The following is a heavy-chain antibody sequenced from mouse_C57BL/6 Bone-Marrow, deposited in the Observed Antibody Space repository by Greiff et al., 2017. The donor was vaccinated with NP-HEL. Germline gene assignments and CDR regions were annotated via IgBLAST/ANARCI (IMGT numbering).Heavy chain of an antibody. D-gene: IGHD2-2*01. J-gene: IGHJ3*01. CDR2: IDPETGGT. CDR3: TREGGYDVWFAY. CDR1: GYTFTDYE. V-gene: IGHV1-15*01. Sequence: QVQLQQSGAELVRPGASVTLSCKASGYTFTDYEMHWVKQTPVHGLEWIGAIDPETGGTAYNQKFKGKAILTADKSSSTAYMELRSLTSEDSAVYYCTREGGYDVWFAYWGQGTLVTVSA.